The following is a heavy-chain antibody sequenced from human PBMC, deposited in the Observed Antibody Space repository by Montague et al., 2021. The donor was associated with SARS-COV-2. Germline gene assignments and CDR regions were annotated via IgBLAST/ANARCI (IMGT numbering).Heavy chain of an antibody. CDR1: GDSIKISTSYY. J-gene: IGHJ3*01. Sequence: SETLSLTCAVSGDSIKISTSYYWAWIRQPPGKGLEWIGSIYYSGSTMYNPSLRSRVTISVDTSQNEFSLKLSSVTAADTALYFCARAYIVVVADAYRPDVFDVWGQGTRVTVSS. V-gene: IGHV4-39*01. CDR2: IYYSGST. CDR3: ARAYIVVVADAYRPDVFDV. D-gene: IGHD2-21*01.